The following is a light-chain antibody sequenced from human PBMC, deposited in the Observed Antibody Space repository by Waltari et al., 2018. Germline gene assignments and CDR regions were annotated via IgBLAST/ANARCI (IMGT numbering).Light chain of an antibody. Sequence: QSALTQPASVSGSPGQSITISCSGTSSDVGTSNLVSRYHHHPGKAPKLRIYEATKRPSGGSIRFSASKSGNTASLTISGLQAEDEAEYYCCSYAGSDTYVFGTGTKVTVL. CDR2: EAT. CDR1: SSDVGTSNL. CDR3: CSYAGSDTYV. V-gene: IGLV2-23*01. J-gene: IGLJ1*01.